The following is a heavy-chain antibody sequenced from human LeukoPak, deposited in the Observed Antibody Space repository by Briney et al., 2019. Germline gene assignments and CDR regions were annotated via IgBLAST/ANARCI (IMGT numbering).Heavy chain of an antibody. J-gene: IGHJ4*02. CDR3: ARGESGTDNGLNDY. Sequence: ASVTVSCKASGYAFSRYGINWVRQAPGQGLEWVGGISAYNGNANYAQNLQGRVTMTTDTASSTAYMELRSLRSDDTAVYYCARGESGTDNGLNDYWGQGTLVTVSS. D-gene: IGHD1-7*01. CDR1: GYAFSRYG. CDR2: ISAYNGNA. V-gene: IGHV1-18*01.